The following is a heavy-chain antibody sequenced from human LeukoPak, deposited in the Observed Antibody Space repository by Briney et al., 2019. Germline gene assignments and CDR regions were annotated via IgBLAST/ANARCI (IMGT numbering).Heavy chain of an antibody. CDR2: IFHSGST. Sequence: PSETLSLTCTVSGGSISGYYRGWIRQPPGKGLEWIGSIFHSGSTYYSPSLKSRVIISVDTSKNQFSLKLSSVTAADTAVYYCARDRIYGSGSDHFDYWGQGTLVTVSS. CDR3: ARDRIYGSGSDHFDY. J-gene: IGHJ4*02. CDR1: GGSISGYY. D-gene: IGHD3-10*01. V-gene: IGHV4-38-2*02.